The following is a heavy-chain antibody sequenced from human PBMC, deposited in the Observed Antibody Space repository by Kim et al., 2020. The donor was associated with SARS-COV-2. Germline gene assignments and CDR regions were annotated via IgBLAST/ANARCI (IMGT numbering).Heavy chain of an antibody. V-gene: IGHV3-21*01. CDR1: GFTFSSYS. D-gene: IGHD5-12*01. J-gene: IGHJ4*02. CDR3: ARDFRDFGGYEGIFDY. CDR2: ISSSSSYI. Sequence: GGSLRLSCAASGFTFSSYSMNWVRQAPGKGLEWVSSISSSSSYIYYADSVKGRCTISRDNAKNSLYLQMNSLRAEDTAVYYCARDFRDFGGYEGIFDYWGQGTLVTVSS.